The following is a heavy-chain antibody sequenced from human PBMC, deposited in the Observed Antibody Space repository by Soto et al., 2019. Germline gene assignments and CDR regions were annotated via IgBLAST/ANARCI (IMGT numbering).Heavy chain of an antibody. Sequence: ASVKVSCKASGYTFTGYYMHWVRQAPGQGLEWMGWINPNSGGTNYAQKFQGRVTMTRDTSISTAYMELSRLRSDDTAVYYCARGRRYCSGGSCLISWFGPWGQGTQVTVSS. CDR2: INPNSGGT. J-gene: IGHJ5*02. CDR1: GYTFTGYY. V-gene: IGHV1-2*02. CDR3: ARGRRYCSGGSCLISWFGP. D-gene: IGHD2-15*01.